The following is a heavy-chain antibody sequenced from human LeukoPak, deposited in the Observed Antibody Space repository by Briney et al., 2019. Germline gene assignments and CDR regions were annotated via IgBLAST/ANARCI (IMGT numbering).Heavy chain of an antibody. V-gene: IGHV3-30*18. CDR2: ISYDGSNK. CDR3: AKVGIGSRDGYFDY. D-gene: IGHD5-18*01. Sequence: GRSLRLSCAASGFTSSSYGMHWVRQAPGKGLEWVAVISYDGSNKYYADSVKGRFTISRDNSKNTLYLQMNSLRAEDTAVYYCAKVGIGSRDGYFDYWGQGTLVTVSS. CDR1: GFTSSSYG. J-gene: IGHJ4*02.